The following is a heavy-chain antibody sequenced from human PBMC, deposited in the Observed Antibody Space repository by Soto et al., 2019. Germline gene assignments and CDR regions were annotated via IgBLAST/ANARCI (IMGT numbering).Heavy chain of an antibody. CDR1: GGSFSGYY. D-gene: IGHD3-3*01. CDR3: AAGWLRFLEWFPQPYYGMDV. J-gene: IGHJ6*02. CDR2: INHSGST. V-gene: IGHV4-34*01. Sequence: PSETLSLTCAVYGGSFSGYYWTWIRQPPGTGLEWIGEINHSGSTNYNPSLKSRVTISVDTSKNQFSLKLTSVTAADTAVYYCAAGWLRFLEWFPQPYYGMDVWGQGTTVTVSS.